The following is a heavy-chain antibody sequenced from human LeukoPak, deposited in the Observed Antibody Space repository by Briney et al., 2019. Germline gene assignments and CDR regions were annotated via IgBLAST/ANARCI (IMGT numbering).Heavy chain of an antibody. D-gene: IGHD2-15*01. CDR1: GFTFSTYS. J-gene: IGHJ4*02. CDR2: ISGGGGER. Sequence: GGSLRLSCAASGFTFSTYSMSWVRQAPGKGLEWVSVISGGGGERFYADSVKGRFTISRDNSKNTLHLQMSSLRAEDTAAYYCAKFAQRYCSGGSCHPFDYWGQGTLVTVSS. V-gene: IGHV3-23*01. CDR3: AKFAQRYCSGGSCHPFDY.